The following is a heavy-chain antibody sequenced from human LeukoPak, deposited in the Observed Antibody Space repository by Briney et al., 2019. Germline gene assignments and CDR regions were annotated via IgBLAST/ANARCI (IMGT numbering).Heavy chain of an antibody. CDR3: ASAHCSSTDCYPSVEYFDY. CDR2: ISYDGSNK. J-gene: IGHJ4*02. CDR1: GFTFSSYT. V-gene: IGHV3-30-3*01. D-gene: IGHD2-2*01. Sequence: GGSLRLSCAASGFTFSSYTMHWVRQAPGKGLEWVAVISYDGSNKYYADSVKGRFTISRDNSKNTLYLQMNSLRAEDTAVYYCASAHCSSTDCYPSVEYFDYWGQGTLVTVSS.